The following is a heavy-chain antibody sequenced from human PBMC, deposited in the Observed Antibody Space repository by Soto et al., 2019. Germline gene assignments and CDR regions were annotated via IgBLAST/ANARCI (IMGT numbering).Heavy chain of an antibody. CDR1: GYSFTNHA. CDR2: INVDSGNT. CDR3: AIVPDGIY. Sequence: QVQLVQSGAEVKKPGASVKVSCKASGYSFTNHAMPWVRQAPGQRLEWMGWINVDSGNTEYSQNFQGRVTITRDTSASTAYMELSSLSSEDTARYSCAIVPDGIYWGQGTLVTV. J-gene: IGHJ4*02. D-gene: IGHD2-2*01. V-gene: IGHV1-3*01.